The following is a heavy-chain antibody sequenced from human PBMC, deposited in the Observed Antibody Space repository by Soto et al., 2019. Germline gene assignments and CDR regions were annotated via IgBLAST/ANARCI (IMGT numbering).Heavy chain of an antibody. CDR2: IKQDGSEK. CDR3: ASLERHG. CDR1: GFTFSDSW. D-gene: IGHD6-25*01. Sequence: EVQLVDSGGGLVQPGGSLRLSCAASGFTFSDSWMDWVRQAPGKGPVWVANIKQDGSEKNYVDSVKGRFTISRDNAKNSLYLQMNSLRAEDTAVYYCASLERHGWGQGTKVTVSS. J-gene: IGHJ6*02. V-gene: IGHV3-7*01.